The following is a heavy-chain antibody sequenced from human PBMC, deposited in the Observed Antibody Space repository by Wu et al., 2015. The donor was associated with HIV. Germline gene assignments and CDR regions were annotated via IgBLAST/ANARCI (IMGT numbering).Heavy chain of an antibody. CDR2: IIPIFGTA. CDR3: ARVEFDSGWYNWFDP. CDR1: GGTFSSYA. Sequence: QVQLVQSGAEVKKPGSSVKVSCKASGGTFSSYAISWVRQAPGQGLEWMGGIIPIFGTANYAQKFQDRVTMTTDTSANTAYMELRSLTSDDTAVYFCARVEFDSGWYNWFDPWGQGTLVTVSS. V-gene: IGHV1-69*05. J-gene: IGHJ5*02. D-gene: IGHD6-19*01.